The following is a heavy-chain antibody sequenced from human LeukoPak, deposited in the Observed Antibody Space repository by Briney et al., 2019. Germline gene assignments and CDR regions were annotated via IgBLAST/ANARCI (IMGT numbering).Heavy chain of an antibody. V-gene: IGHV4-34*01. CDR3: ARAVLRGPPRY. CDR1: GGSFSGYY. J-gene: IGHJ4*02. D-gene: IGHD3-10*01. CDR2: INHSGST. Sequence: PSETLSLTCAVYGGSFSGYYWSWIRQPPGKGLEWIGEINHSGSTNYNPSLKSRDTISVNPSKNQCSLKLSSVAAADTAVYYCARAVLRGPPRYWGQGTLVTVSS.